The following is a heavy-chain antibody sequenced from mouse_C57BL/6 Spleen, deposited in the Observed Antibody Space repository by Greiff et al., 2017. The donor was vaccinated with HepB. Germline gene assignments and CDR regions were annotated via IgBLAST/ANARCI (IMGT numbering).Heavy chain of an antibody. V-gene: IGHV1-55*01. CDR2: IYPGSGST. CDR1: GYTFTSYW. Sequence: QVQLQQPGAELVKPGASVKMSCKASGYTFTSYWITWVKQRPGQGLEWIGDIYPGSGSTNYNEKFKSKATLTVDTSSSTAYMQLSSLTSEDSAVYYCARGAMITTLFAYWGQGTLVTVSA. J-gene: IGHJ3*01. CDR3: ARGAMITTLFAY. D-gene: IGHD2-4*01.